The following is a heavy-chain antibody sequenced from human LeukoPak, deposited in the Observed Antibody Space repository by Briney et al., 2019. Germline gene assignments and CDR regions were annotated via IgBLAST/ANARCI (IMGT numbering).Heavy chain of an antibody. CDR3: ARESPGKYYYDSSGYYRGGFDY. CDR2: IRYDGSNK. V-gene: IGHV3-30*02. D-gene: IGHD3-22*01. CDR1: GFTFSSYG. Sequence: GGSLRLSCAASGFTFSSYGMHWVRQAPGKGLEWVAFIRYDGSNKYYADSVKGRFTISRDNSKNTLYLQMGSLRAEDMAVYYCARESPGKYYYDSSGYYRGGFDYWGQGTLVTVSS. J-gene: IGHJ4*02.